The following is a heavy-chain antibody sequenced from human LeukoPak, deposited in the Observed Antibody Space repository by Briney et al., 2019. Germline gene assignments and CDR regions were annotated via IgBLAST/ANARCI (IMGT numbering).Heavy chain of an antibody. V-gene: IGHV4-59*01. D-gene: IGHD3-22*01. Sequence: PSETLSLTCTVSGGSISSYYWSWIRQPPGKGLEWIGYIYYSGSTNYNPSLKSRVTISVDTSKNQFSLKLSSVTAADTAVYYCARVITMIGAWGWFDPWGQGTLVTVSS. CDR2: IYYSGST. CDR1: GGSISSYY. J-gene: IGHJ5*02. CDR3: ARVITMIGAWGWFDP.